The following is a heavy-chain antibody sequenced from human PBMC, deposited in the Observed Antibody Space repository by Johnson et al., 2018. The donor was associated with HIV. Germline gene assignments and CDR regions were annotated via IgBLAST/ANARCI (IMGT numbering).Heavy chain of an antibody. CDR1: GVTFSSHA. J-gene: IGHJ3*02. CDR3: ASRSYGYVRHAFDI. CDR2: ISYDGSNK. V-gene: IGHV3-30-3*01. D-gene: IGHD5-18*01. Sequence: QVQLVESGGGVVQPGRSLRLSCAASGVTFSSHAMHWVRQAPGKGLDWVTVISYDGSNKYYADSVKGGFTISRDNAKNSLYLQMNSLRAEDTAVYYCASRSYGYVRHAFDIWGQGTMVTVSS.